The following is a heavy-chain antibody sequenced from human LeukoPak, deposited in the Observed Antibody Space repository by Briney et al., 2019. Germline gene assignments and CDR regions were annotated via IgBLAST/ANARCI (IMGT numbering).Heavy chain of an antibody. CDR2: IYYSGAT. J-gene: IGHJ4*02. D-gene: IGHD4-17*01. CDR3: ARGAVPLRGVDY. Sequence: SETLSLTCTVSGGSVSSGNYYWSWIRQPPGKGLEWIGYIYYSGATNHNPSLKSRVTLSVDTSKNQFSLKLNSVTAADTAVYYCARGAVPLRGVDYWGQGNQVTVSS. CDR1: GGSVSSGNYY. V-gene: IGHV4-61*01.